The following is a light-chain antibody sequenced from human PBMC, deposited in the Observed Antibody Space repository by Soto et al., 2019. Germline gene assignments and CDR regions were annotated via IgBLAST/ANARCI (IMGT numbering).Light chain of an antibody. J-gene: IGLJ2*01. CDR2: NST. CDR1: SPNIGTNS. V-gene: IGLV1-44*01. CDR3: ATWDDSLNGPV. Sequence: QSVLTQPPSTSGTPGQRVTISCSGSSPNIGTNSVNWYQQLPGTAPKLLINNSTQRPSGVPGRFSGSKSGTSASLAISGLQSEDEADYYCATWDDSLNGPVFGGGTKLTVL.